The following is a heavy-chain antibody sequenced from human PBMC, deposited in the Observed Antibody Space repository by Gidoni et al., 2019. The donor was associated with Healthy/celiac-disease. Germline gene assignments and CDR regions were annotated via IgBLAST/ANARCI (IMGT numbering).Heavy chain of an antibody. Sequence: QLQLQESGPGLVKPSETLSLTCPVSGGSISSSSYYWGWTRQPPGKGLEWIGSIYYSGSTYYNPSLKSRVTISVDTSKNQFSLRLSSVTAADTAVYYCARREVRGAGGLDYWGQGTLVTVSS. V-gene: IGHV4-39*01. CDR1: GGSISSSSYY. J-gene: IGHJ4*02. CDR2: IYYSGST. D-gene: IGHD3-10*01. CDR3: ARREVRGAGGLDY.